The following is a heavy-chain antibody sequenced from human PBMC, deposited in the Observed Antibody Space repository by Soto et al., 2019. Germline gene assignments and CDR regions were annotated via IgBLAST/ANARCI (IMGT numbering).Heavy chain of an antibody. CDR2: FYSDGST. Sequence: HPGGSLRLSCAASGFTVNSNYMSWVRQAPGKGLEWVSVFYSDGSTYYADSVKGRFIISRDNSNNSLYFQMNSLRAEDTAVYYCATLTKYDILTGFYPCWGQGT. CDR3: ATLTKYDILTGFYPC. CDR1: GFTVNSNY. V-gene: IGHV3-66*01. J-gene: IGHJ4*02. D-gene: IGHD3-9*01.